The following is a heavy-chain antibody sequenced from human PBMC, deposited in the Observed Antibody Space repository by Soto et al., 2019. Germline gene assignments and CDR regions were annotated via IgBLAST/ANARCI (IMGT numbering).Heavy chain of an antibody. Sequence: SEPKSHPYAVDDGSIIDYYWRRIRKTTGKGLEWIGEINVDGMTNYNPSLKRRVIVSIDTSKNLFSLRLSSVTAADTAVYYCARGMRPDYDCWSGRHNAFDIWGQGAMVTVSS. CDR1: DGSIIDYY. CDR3: ARGMRPDYDCWSGRHNAFDI. CDR2: INVDGMT. D-gene: IGHD3-3*01. V-gene: IGHV4-34*01. J-gene: IGHJ3*02.